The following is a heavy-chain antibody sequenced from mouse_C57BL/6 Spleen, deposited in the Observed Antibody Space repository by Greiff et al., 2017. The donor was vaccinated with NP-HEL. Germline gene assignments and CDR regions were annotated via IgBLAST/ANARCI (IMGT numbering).Heavy chain of an antibody. CDR1: GYAFSSYW. D-gene: IGHD2-3*01. CDR2: IYPGDGDT. CDR3: ARSGDGYYEVY. Sequence: QVQLQQSGAELVKPGASVKISCKASGYAFSSYWMNWVKQRPGKGLEWIGQIYPGDGDTNYNGKFKGKATLTADKSSSTAYMQLSSLTSEDSAVYFCARSGDGYYEVYWGQGTTLTVSS. J-gene: IGHJ2*01. V-gene: IGHV1-80*01.